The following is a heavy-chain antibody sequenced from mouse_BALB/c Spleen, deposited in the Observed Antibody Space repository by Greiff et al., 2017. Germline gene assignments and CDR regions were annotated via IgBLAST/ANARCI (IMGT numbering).Heavy chain of an antibody. CDR2: INPSSGYT. J-gene: IGHJ4*01. Sequence: LVESGAELARPGASVKMSCKASGYTFTSYTMHWVKQRPGQGLEWIGYINPSSGYTNYNQKFKDKATLTADKSSSTAYMQLSSLTSEDSAVYYCAREGGNYDAMDYWGQGTSVTVSS. D-gene: IGHD1-1*02. CDR3: AREGGNYDAMDY. CDR1: GYTFTSYT. V-gene: IGHV1-4*01.